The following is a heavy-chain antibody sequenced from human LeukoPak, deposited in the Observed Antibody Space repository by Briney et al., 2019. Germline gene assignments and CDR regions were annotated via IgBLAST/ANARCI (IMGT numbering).Heavy chain of an antibody. D-gene: IGHD6-19*01. CDR1: GYTFTSYG. Sequence: GASVKVSCKASGYTFTSYGTSWVRQAPGQGLEWMGGISAYNGNTNYAQKLQGRVTMTTDTSTSTPYMELRSLRSADTAVYYCARAGAYSSGWYKDYWGQGTLVTVSS. CDR2: ISAYNGNT. V-gene: IGHV1-18*01. CDR3: ARAGAYSSGWYKDY. J-gene: IGHJ4*02.